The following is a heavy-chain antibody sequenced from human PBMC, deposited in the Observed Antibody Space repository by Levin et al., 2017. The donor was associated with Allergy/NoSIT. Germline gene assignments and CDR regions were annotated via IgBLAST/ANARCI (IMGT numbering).Heavy chain of an antibody. D-gene: IGHD6-13*01. J-gene: IGHJ5*02. CDR2: IYWDDDK. Sequence: SLTTSGVGVGWIRQPPGKALEWLALIYWDDDKRYNPSLKSRLTITKDTSKNQVVLTMTNMDPVDTATYYCARRIGTYSSSWYWFDPWGQGTLVTVSS. V-gene: IGHV2-5*02. CDR1: SLTTSGVG. CDR3: ARRIGTYSSSWYWFDP.